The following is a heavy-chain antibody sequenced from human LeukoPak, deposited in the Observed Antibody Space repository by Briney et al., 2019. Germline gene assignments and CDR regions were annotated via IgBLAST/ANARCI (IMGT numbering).Heavy chain of an antibody. D-gene: IGHD3-3*01. V-gene: IGHV3-7*04. J-gene: IGHJ3*02. Sequence: GGSLRLSCAASGFTFTSYWMSWVRQAPGEGLEWVANIKTDGSDKYYVDSVKGRFTISTDNAKNSLCLQMNSLRAGDTAVYYCARGDFWSGDYTDAFDIWGQGTMVAVSS. CDR2: IKTDGSDK. CDR3: ARGDFWSGDYTDAFDI. CDR1: GFTFTSYW.